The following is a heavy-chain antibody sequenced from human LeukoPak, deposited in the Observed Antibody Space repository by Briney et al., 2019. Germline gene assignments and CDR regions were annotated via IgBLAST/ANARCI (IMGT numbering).Heavy chain of an antibody. CDR1: GGSISSYY. D-gene: IGHD4-17*01. Sequence: PSETLSLTCTVSGGSISSYYWSWIRQPPGKGLEWIGYIYYSGGTNYYPSLKSRVTVSVDTSKNQFSLKLSSVTAADTAVYYCARDYGDYLGQGTLVTVSS. V-gene: IGHV4-59*01. CDR3: ARDYGDY. J-gene: IGHJ4*02. CDR2: IYYSGGT.